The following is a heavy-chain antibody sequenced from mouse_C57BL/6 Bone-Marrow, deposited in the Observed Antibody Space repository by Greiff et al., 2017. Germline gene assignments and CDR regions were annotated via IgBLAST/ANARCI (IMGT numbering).Heavy chain of an antibody. CDR1: GYTFTSYG. Sequence: QVQLQQSGAELARPGASVKLSCKASGYTFTSYGISWVKQRTGQGLEWIGEIYPRSGNTYYNEKFKGKATLTADKSSSTAYMELRSLTSEDSAVYFCARYGYYYGSSAWFAYWGQGTLVTVSA. CDR3: ARYGYYYGSSAWFAY. D-gene: IGHD1-1*01. J-gene: IGHJ3*01. CDR2: IYPRSGNT. V-gene: IGHV1-81*01.